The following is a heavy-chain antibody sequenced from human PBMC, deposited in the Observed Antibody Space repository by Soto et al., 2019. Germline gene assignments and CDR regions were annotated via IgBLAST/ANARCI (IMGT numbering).Heavy chain of an antibody. CDR2: ISGSGGST. CDR1: GFTFSSYA. V-gene: IGHV3-23*01. CDR3: AKDGTELRYFDWLTGAERPGWFDP. J-gene: IGHJ5*02. D-gene: IGHD3-9*01. Sequence: EVQLLESGGGLVQPGGSLRLSCAASGFTFSSYAMSWVRQAPGKGLEWVSAISGSGGSTYYADSVKGRFTISRDNSKNTLYLQMNSLRAEDTAVYYCAKDGTELRYFDWLTGAERPGWFDPWGQGTLVTVSS.